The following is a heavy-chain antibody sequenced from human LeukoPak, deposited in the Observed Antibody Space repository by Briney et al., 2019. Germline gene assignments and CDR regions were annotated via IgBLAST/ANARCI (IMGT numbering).Heavy chain of an antibody. D-gene: IGHD3-3*01. CDR1: GFTGSSNF. CDR3: ANPRYDFWSGYPHLEY. J-gene: IGHJ4*02. Sequence: GGSLRLSCAASGFTGSSNFMTWVRQAPGKGLEWVSVMYSGGSTYYADSVKGRFTISRDNSKNTLYLQMNSLRAEDTAVYYCANPRYDFWSGYPHLEYWGQGTLVTVSS. CDR2: MYSGGST. V-gene: IGHV3-53*01.